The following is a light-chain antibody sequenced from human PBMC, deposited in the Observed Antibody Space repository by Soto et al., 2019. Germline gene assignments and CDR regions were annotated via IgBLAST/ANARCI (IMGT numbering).Light chain of an antibody. J-gene: IGKJ4*01. V-gene: IGKV1-5*03. CDR2: GGS. CDR1: QRVGGG. CDR3: LQYFTYPFT. Sequence: DIQMTQSPSTLSASVGDRVTITCRASQRVGGGLGWYQQKPGKAPKILIYGGSSLESGVPSRFSGSGSGAEFTLTIDSLQPDDFATYYCLQYFTYPFTFGGGTKVEIK.